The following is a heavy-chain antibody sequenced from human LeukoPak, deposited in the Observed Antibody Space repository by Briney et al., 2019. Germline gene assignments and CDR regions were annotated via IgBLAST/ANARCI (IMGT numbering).Heavy chain of an antibody. D-gene: IGHD3/OR15-3a*01. Sequence: ALVTVSCQTSGFSFPAYFINWVRQAPGQGLERMGWISPENGDTNYAQTFQDRVTMTTDTSTNTAYMELRSLTSDDTAVYFCARVFGYYYFYMDVWGEGTTVIISS. CDR1: GFSFPAYF. CDR3: ARVFGYYYFYMDV. CDR2: ISPENGDT. J-gene: IGHJ6*03. V-gene: IGHV1-18*01.